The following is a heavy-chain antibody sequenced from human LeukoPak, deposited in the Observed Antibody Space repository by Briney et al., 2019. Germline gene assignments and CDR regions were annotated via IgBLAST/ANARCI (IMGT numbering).Heavy chain of an antibody. J-gene: IGHJ6*03. CDR3: ARRPVSTRLGFPGRYYFHYYMDV. D-gene: IGHD3-10*01. CDR2: MNPNSGNT. CDR1: GDTFTSND. Sequence: GASVKVSCKASGDTFTSNDINWVRQATGQGLVWMGWMNPNSGNTGYAQKFQGRVTMTRNTSISTAYMELSSLRSEDTAVYYCARRPVSTRLGFPGRYYFHYYMDVWGKGTTVTVSS. V-gene: IGHV1-8*01.